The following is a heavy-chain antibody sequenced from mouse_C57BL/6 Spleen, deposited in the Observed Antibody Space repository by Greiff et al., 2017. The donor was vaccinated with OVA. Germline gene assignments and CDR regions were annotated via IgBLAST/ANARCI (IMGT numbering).Heavy chain of an antibody. Sequence: QVQLKESGAELVRPGASVTLSCKASGYTFTDYEMHWVKQTPVHGLEWIGAIDPETGGTAYNQKFKGKAILTADKSSSTAYMELRSLTSEDSAVYYCTRYYYSNYSWFAYWGQGTLVTVSA. V-gene: IGHV1-15*01. CDR2: IDPETGGT. CDR1: GYTFTDYE. D-gene: IGHD2-5*01. J-gene: IGHJ3*01. CDR3: TRYYYSNYSWFAY.